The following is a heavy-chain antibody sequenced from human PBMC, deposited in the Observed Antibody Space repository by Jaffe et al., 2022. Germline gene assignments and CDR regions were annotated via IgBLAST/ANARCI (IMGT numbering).Heavy chain of an antibody. V-gene: IGHV3-23*01. CDR2: ISGSGGST. Sequence: EVQLLESGGGLVQPGGSLRLSCAASGFTFSSYAMSWVRQAPGKGLEWVSAISGSGGSTYYADSVKGRFTISRDNSKNTLYLQMNSLRAEDTAVYYCAKLGGADYYYYYYMDVWGKGTTVTVSS. J-gene: IGHJ6*03. CDR1: GFTFSSYA. CDR3: AKLGGADYYYYYYMDV. D-gene: IGHD3-16*01.